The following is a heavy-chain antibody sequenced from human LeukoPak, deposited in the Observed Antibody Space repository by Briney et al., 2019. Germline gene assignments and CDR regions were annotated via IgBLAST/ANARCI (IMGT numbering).Heavy chain of an antibody. CDR3: ARAWQQLVSGWFDP. D-gene: IGHD6-13*01. CDR2: INPNSGGT. Sequence: ASVKVSCKASGYTFTGYYIHWVRQAPGQRLEWMGWINPNSGGTNYAQKFQGRVTMTRDTSISTAYMELSRLRSDDTAVYYCARAWQQLVSGWFDPWGQGTLVTVSS. V-gene: IGHV1-2*02. J-gene: IGHJ5*02. CDR1: GYTFTGYY.